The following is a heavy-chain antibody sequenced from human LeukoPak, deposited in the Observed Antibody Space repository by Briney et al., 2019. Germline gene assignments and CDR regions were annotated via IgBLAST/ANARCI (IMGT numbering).Heavy chain of an antibody. CDR1: GFTFSSYG. Sequence: GGSLRLSCAAPGFTFSSYGMHWVRQAPGKGLEGVAVIWYDGSNKYYADSVKGGFTISRDNSKNTLYLQMNSLRAEDTAVYYCARDTGIAAAVNNWFDPWGQGTLVTVSS. CDR3: ARDTGIAAAVNNWFDP. D-gene: IGHD6-13*01. CDR2: IWYDGSNK. V-gene: IGHV3-33*01. J-gene: IGHJ5*02.